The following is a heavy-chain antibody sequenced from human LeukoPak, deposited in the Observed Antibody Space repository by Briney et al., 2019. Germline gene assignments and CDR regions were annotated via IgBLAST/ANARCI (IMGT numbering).Heavy chain of an antibody. D-gene: IGHD5-18*01. J-gene: IGHJ5*02. CDR2: ISGYHGNT. Sequence: ASVKVSCKASGYTFTTYDISWVRQAPGQGLECMGWISGYHGNTNYAQKLQGRVTMTTDTSTTTAYMELSRLRSDDTAVYYCARDFRAAMVSDWFDPWGQGTLVTVSS. CDR3: ARDFRAAMVSDWFDP. V-gene: IGHV1-18*01. CDR1: GYTFTTYD.